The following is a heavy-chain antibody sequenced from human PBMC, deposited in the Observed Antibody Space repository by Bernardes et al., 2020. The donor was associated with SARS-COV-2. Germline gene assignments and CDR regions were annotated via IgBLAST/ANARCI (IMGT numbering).Heavy chain of an antibody. CDR3: ARRWDGYNEIDY. J-gene: IGHJ4*02. V-gene: IGHV1-8*01. CDR1: GYTFTSYD. CDR2: MNPNSGNT. D-gene: IGHD6-25*01. Sequence: ASVKVSCKASGYTFTSYDINWVRQATGQGLEWMGWMNPNSGNTGYAQKFQGRVTMTRNTSISTAYMELSSLRSEDTAVYYCARRWDGYNEIDYWGQGTLVTVSS.